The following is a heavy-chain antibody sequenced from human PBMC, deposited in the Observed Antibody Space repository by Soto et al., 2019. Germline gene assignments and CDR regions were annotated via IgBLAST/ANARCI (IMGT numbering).Heavy chain of an antibody. D-gene: IGHD1-1*01. J-gene: IGHJ4*02. CDR2: IDNDGSAT. V-gene: IGHV3-74*01. Sequence: EVQLVESGGGLVQPGRSLRLSCVASGFTFNIYWMHWVRQAPGKGLEWVSRIDNDGSATTYADSVKGRFTISRDNAKNTLFLQMNTLRVDGTAVYYCARDNWNSYWGQGTLVTVSS. CDR1: GFTFNIYW. CDR3: ARDNWNSY.